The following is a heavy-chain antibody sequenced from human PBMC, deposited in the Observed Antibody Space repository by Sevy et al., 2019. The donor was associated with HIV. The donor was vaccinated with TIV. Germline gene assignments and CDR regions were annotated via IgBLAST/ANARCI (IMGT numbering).Heavy chain of an antibody. CDR3: AREGGVATTGDHDAFDI. J-gene: IGHJ3*02. D-gene: IGHD7-27*01. CDR1: GDTFSTYG. CDR2: IIPIFGTP. V-gene: IGHV1-69*13. Sequence: ASVKVSCKASGDTFSTYGLSWVRQAPGQGLEWMGGIIPIFGTPNYAQKFQGRVTITADESASTAYMELSSLRSEDTALDYWAREGGVATTGDHDAFDIWGHGTLVTVSS.